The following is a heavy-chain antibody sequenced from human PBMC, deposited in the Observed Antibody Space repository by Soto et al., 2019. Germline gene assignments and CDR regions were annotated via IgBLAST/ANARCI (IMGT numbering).Heavy chain of an antibody. Sequence: GGSLRLSCAASGFTFSNYWMYWVRQAPGKGLVWVSRVNNDGTDTTHADSVKGRFTISRDNAENTLYLQMNSLRAEDTAVYYCAKEGYSGYDLDAFDIWGQGTMVTVSS. CDR1: GFTFSNYW. V-gene: IGHV3-74*03. CDR3: AKEGYSGYDLDAFDI. CDR2: VNNDGTDT. D-gene: IGHD5-12*01. J-gene: IGHJ3*02.